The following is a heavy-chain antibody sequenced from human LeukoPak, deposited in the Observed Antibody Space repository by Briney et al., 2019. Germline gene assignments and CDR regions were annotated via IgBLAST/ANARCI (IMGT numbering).Heavy chain of an antibody. CDR2: ISYDGSNK. D-gene: IGHD6-19*01. CDR1: GFTFSSYG. CDR3: AKDYVSGWYLGSWFDP. V-gene: IGHV3-30*18. Sequence: GGSLRLSCAASGFTFSSYGMHWVRQAPGKGLEWVAVISYDGSNKYYADSVKGRFTISRDNSKNTLYLQMNSLRAEDTAVYYCAKDYVSGWYLGSWFDPWGQGTLVTVSS. J-gene: IGHJ5*02.